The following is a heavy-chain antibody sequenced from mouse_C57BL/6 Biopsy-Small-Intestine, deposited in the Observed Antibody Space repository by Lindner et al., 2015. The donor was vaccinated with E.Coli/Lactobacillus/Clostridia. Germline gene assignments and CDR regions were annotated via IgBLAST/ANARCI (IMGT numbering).Heavy chain of an antibody. CDR3: LSRILY. J-gene: IGHJ3*01. V-gene: IGHV1-42*01. Sequence: VQLQESGPELVKPGASVKISCKASGYSFTGYYMNWVKQSPEKSLEWIGEINPSTGGTTYNQKSKAKATLTVDKSSSTAYMQLKSLTSEDSAVYYCLSRILYWGQGTLVTVSA. CDR2: INPSTGGT. CDR1: GYSFTGYY.